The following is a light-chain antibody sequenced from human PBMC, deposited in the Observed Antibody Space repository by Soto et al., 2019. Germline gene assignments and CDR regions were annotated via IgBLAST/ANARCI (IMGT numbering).Light chain of an antibody. J-gene: IGKJ1*01. V-gene: IGKV1-5*03. Sequence: DIQMTQSPSTLSASVGDRVTITCRASQSISNCSAWYQQKPGKAPKFLMYKASYLESGVPSRFSGGQSGTEFTLTISSLQPDDFATYYCQQYHSFSTFGQGTKVEIK. CDR2: KAS. CDR1: QSISNC. CDR3: QQYHSFST.